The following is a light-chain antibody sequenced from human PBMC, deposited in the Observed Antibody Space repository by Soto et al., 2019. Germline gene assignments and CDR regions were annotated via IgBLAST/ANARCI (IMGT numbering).Light chain of an antibody. CDR2: EVS. CDR3: SSYSGTNYHYV. J-gene: IGLJ1*01. V-gene: IGLV2-8*01. CDR1: SSDFGGYNY. Sequence: QSAPTQPPSPSGSFGQSVTNSYTGTSSDFGGYNYVPWYQQHPGKAPKLMIYEVSERPSGVPDRFSGSKSGNTASLTVSGLQADDEADYYCSSYSGTNYHYVFGTGTKVTVL.